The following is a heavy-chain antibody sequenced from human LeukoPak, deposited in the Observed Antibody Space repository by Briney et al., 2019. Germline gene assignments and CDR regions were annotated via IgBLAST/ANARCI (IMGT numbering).Heavy chain of an antibody. D-gene: IGHD2-21*02. J-gene: IGHJ5*02. Sequence: GASVKVSCKASGYTFTGYYMHWVRQAPGQGLEWMGWINPNSGGTNYAQKFQGRVTMTRDTSISTAYMELSRLRSDDTAVYYCARGVGVAATHYNWFDPWGQGTLVTVSS. CDR2: INPNSGGT. V-gene: IGHV1-2*02. CDR3: ARGVGVAATHYNWFDP. CDR1: GYTFTGYY.